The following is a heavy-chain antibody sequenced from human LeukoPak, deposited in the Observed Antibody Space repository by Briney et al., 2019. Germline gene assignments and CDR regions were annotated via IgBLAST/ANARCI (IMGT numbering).Heavy chain of an antibody. V-gene: IGHV4-31*03. CDR2: IHHSGHT. CDR1: GGSLSSGIYF. J-gene: IGHJ4*02. CDR3: ARYCSSTKCPFDF. Sequence: SQTLSLTCTVSGGSLSSGIYFWSWIRQHPGKGLEWIGYIHHSGHTYYNPSLKSRVTISMDTSKIQFSLRLSAVTDADTAMYYCARYCSSTKCPFDFWGQGTLVTVSS. D-gene: IGHD2-2*01.